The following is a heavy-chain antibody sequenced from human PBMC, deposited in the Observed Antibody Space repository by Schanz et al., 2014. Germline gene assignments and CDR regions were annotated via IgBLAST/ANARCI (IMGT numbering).Heavy chain of an antibody. V-gene: IGHV3-11*01. CDR1: GFTFSNAW. J-gene: IGHJ3*02. Sequence: QVQLVESGGGLVKPGGSLRLSCVASGFTFSNAWMNWVRQGPGKGLEWLSYISRDGTTSYYADSVKGRFTISRDNAKNSLYLEMTSLRGEDTAVYYCARENLNWEAFDIWGQGTVVTVSS. CDR2: ISRDGTTS. D-gene: IGHD7-27*01. CDR3: ARENLNWEAFDI.